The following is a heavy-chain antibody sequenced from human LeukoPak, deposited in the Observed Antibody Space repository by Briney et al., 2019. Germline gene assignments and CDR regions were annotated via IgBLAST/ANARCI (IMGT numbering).Heavy chain of an antibody. CDR3: AREKILTGYYRSMTFDY. CDR1: GYTFTGYY. CDR2: INPNSGGT. D-gene: IGHD3-9*01. V-gene: IGHV1-2*02. Sequence: ASVKVSCKASGYTFTGYYMHWVRQAPGQGLEWMGWINPNSGGTNYAQKFQGRVTMTRDTSISTAYMELSRLRSDDTAVYYCAREKILTGYYRSMTFDYWGQGTLVTVSS. J-gene: IGHJ4*02.